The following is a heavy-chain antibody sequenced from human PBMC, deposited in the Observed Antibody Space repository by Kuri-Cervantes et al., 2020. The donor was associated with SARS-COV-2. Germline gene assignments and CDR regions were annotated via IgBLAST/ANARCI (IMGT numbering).Heavy chain of an antibody. CDR1: GYSISSGYY. Sequence: SETLSLTCAVSGYSISSGYYWGWIRQPPGKGLEWIGSIYHSGSTYYNPSLKSRVTISVDTSKNQFSLKLSSVTAADTAVYYCARDMGGEAYCGGDCYFDYWGQGTLVTVSS. CDR2: IYHSGST. CDR3: ARDMGGEAYCGGDCYFDY. V-gene: IGHV4-38-2*02. D-gene: IGHD2-21*01. J-gene: IGHJ4*02.